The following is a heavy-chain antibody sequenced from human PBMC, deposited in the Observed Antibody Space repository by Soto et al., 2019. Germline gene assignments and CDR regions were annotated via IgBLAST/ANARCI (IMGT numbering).Heavy chain of an antibody. CDR1: GFTFDDYA. CDR2: ISWNSGSI. D-gene: IGHD4-17*01. V-gene: IGHV3-9*01. Sequence: EVQLVESGGGLVQPGRSLRLSCAASGFTFDDYAMHWVRQAPGKGLEWVSGISWNSGSIGYADSVKGRFTISRDNAKNALYLQMNRLRAEDTALYYCAKVNRGGDYIPKYGMDVWGQGTTVTVSS. CDR3: AKVNRGGDYIPKYGMDV. J-gene: IGHJ6*02.